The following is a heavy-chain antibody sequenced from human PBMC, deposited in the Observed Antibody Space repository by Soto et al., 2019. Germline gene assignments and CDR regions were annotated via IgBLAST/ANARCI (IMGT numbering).Heavy chain of an antibody. J-gene: IGHJ4*02. CDR1: GFTFDDYA. CDR3: AKDVDYDYYDSSGFQNYFDY. Sequence: PGGSLRLSCAASGFTFDDYAMYWGRQGPGKGLEWVSGISWNSGNKGYADSVKGRFTISRDNAKNSLYLQMNSLRTEDTALYYCAKDVDYDYYDSSGFQNYFDYWGRGTLVTVSS. CDR2: ISWNSGNK. D-gene: IGHD3-22*01. V-gene: IGHV3-9*01.